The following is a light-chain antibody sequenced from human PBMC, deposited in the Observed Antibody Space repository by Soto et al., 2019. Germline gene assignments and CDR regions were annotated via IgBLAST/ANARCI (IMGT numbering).Light chain of an antibody. J-gene: IGLJ1*01. Sequence: QLVLTQSPSASASLGASVKLTCTLSSGHSNYAIAWHQQQPEKGPRYLMKVNSDGSHRKGDGIPDRFSGSSSGAQRYLTISRLQSEDEADYCCQTWGTGIRVFGTGTKVTVL. CDR3: QTWGTGIRV. CDR1: SGHSNYA. CDR2: VNSDGSH. V-gene: IGLV4-69*01.